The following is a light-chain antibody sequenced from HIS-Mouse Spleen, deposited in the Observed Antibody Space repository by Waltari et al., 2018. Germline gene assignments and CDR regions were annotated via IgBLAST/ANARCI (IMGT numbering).Light chain of an antibody. CDR1: QGIRSY. V-gene: IGKV1-9*01. CDR2: AAS. J-gene: IGKJ5*01. CDR3: QQLNSYPRT. Sequence: DIQLTQSPSFLSASVGDRFTITCRASQGIRSYLAWYQQKPGKAPKLLIYAASTLQSGVPARFSGSGSGTEFTLTISSLQPEDFATYYCQQLNSYPRTFGQGTRLEIK.